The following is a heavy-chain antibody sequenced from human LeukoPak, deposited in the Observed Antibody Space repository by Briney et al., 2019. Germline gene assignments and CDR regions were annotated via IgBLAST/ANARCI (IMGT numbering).Heavy chain of an antibody. J-gene: IGHJ4*02. CDR3: ARENYDILTGYAARHPYFDY. Sequence: PSETLSLTCTVSGGSISSSSYYWGWIRQPPGKGLEWIGSIYYSGSTYYNPSLKSRVTISVDTSKNQFSLKLSSVTAADTAVYYCARENYDILTGYAARHPYFDYWGQGTLVTVSS. V-gene: IGHV4-39*07. CDR1: GGSISSSSYY. D-gene: IGHD3-9*01. CDR2: IYYSGST.